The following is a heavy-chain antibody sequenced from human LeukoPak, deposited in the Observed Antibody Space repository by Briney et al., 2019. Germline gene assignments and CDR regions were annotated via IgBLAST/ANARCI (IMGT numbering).Heavy chain of an antibody. CDR1: GFSLSTSGVG. Sequence: SGPTLVNPTQTLTLTCTVSGFSLSTSGVGVGWFRQPPRKGLEWLGLIYWDDDKRYSPSLKSRLTIAKDTSKNQVVLTMTNMDPVDTATYYCAHRRPVAGTVLFDSWGQGTLVTVSS. J-gene: IGHJ4*02. CDR3: AHRRPVAGTVLFDS. CDR2: IYWDDDK. V-gene: IGHV2-5*02. D-gene: IGHD6-19*01.